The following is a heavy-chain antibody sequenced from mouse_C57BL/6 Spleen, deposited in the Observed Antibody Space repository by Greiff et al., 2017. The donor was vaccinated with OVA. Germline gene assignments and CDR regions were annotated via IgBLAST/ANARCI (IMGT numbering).Heavy chain of an antibody. CDR2: IDPSDSYT. CDR3: ARDYYGSLEGFAY. D-gene: IGHD1-1*01. CDR1: GYTFTSYW. Sequence: QVQLQQPGAELVRPGTSVKLSCRASGYTFTSYWMHWVKQRPGQGLEWIGVIDPSDSYTNYNQKFKGKATLTVDTSSSTAYMQLSSLTSEDSAVYYCARDYYGSLEGFAYWGQGTLVTVSA. V-gene: IGHV1-59*01. J-gene: IGHJ3*01.